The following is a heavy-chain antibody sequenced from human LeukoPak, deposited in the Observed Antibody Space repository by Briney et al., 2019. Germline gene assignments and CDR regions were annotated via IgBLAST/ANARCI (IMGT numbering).Heavy chain of an antibody. V-gene: IGHV3-30-3*01. CDR1: GFTFSSYA. CDR3: ASPPTYYYDSSGLGLGY. D-gene: IGHD3-22*01. J-gene: IGHJ4*02. Sequence: GGSLGLSCAASGFTFSSYAMHWVRQAPGKGLEWVAVISYDGSNKYYADSVKGRFTISRDNSKNTLYLQMNSLRAEDTAVYYCASPPTYYYDSSGLGLGYWGQGTLVTVSS. CDR2: ISYDGSNK.